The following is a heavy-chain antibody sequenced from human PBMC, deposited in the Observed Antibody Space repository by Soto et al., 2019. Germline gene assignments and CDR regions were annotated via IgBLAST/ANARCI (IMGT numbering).Heavy chain of an antibody. CDR3: VRGDSSSGLDP. V-gene: IGHV1-18*01. CDR2: ISAYNGNT. J-gene: IGHJ5*02. Sequence: QVQVVQSGTEVKKPGASVKVSCKASGYTFTNYGISWVRQAPGQGLEWMGWISAYNGNTNYAQIFQGRVTLTTDTSTTTAYMELRSLRSDDTAVYYCVRGDSSSGLDPWGQGTLVTVSS. D-gene: IGHD6-6*01. CDR1: GYTFTNYG.